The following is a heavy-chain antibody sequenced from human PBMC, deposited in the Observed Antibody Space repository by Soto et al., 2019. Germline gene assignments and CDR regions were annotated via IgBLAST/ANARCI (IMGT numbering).Heavy chain of an antibody. D-gene: IGHD5-12*01. Sequence: QVQLVQSGAEVKRPGASVTVSCRSSGDTFNDYYIHWVRQAPGQGLEWMGWINPNGGVTKYAQKFQVWVSMTRDTSIRTVYMQLSRLRSDDTAVYYCARESGGATATLDYYYFYMDVWGTGTKVTVSS. CDR3: ARESGGATATLDYYYFYMDV. CDR2: INPNGGVT. V-gene: IGHV1-2*04. CDR1: GDTFNDYY. J-gene: IGHJ6*03.